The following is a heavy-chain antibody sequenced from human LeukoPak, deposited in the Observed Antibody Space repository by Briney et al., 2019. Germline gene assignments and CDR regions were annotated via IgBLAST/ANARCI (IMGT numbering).Heavy chain of an antibody. V-gene: IGHV5-51*01. J-gene: IGHJ4*02. CDR2: IYPGDSDA. CDR1: GYSFTSYW. D-gene: IGHD6-13*01. CDR3: SRPIPAAGRVQFDY. Sequence: GGSLKLSCKGSGYSFTSYWIGWVRQMPGKGLKWMGNIYPGDSDARYSPSFPGQATISADKSISTAYLQWSSLQASDTAMYYCSRPIPAAGRVQFDYWGRGTVVTVSS.